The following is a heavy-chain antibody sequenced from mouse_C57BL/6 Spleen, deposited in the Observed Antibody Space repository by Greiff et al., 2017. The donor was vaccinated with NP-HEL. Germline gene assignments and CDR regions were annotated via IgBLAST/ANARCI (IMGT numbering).Heavy chain of an antibody. J-gene: IGHJ4*01. D-gene: IGHD2-3*01. CDR2: INPGSGGT. V-gene: IGHV1-54*01. CDR1: GYAFTNYL. CDR3: ARGWLLRNYAMDY. Sequence: QVQLKQSGAELVRPGTSVKVSCKASGYAFTNYLIEWVKQRPGQGLEWIGVINPGSGGTNYNEKFKGKATLTADKSSSTADMQLSSLTSEDSAVYFCARGWLLRNYAMDYWGQGTSVTVSS.